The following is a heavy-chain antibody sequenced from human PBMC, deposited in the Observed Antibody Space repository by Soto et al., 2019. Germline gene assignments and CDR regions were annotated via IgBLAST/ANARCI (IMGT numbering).Heavy chain of an antibody. Sequence: QVQLQESGPGLVKPSQTLSLTCTVSGASISSADYSWSWIRQPPGKVLGWIGYFHSRWATYKEPSLKSRVTTTVDTSKNQISLKLDSVTAANTAIYYCASIWGGDFDYWGHGTLVTISS. J-gene: IGHJ4*01. CDR1: GASISSADYS. D-gene: IGHD7-27*01. CDR3: ASIWGGDFDY. CDR2: FHSRWAT. V-gene: IGHV4-30-4*01.